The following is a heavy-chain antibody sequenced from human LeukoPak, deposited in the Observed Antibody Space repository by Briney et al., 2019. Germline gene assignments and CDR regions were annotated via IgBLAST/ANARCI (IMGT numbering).Heavy chain of an antibody. J-gene: IGHJ5*02. CDR2: ISGSGGNT. CDR3: AKDLGVVVPAAVQGWFDP. D-gene: IGHD2-2*02. V-gene: IGHV3-23*01. CDR1: GFTFSSYA. Sequence: TGGSLRLSCAASGFTFSSYAMSWVRQAPGKGLEWVSAISGSGGNTYYADSVKGRFTISRDNSKNTLYLQMNSLRAEDTAVYYCAKDLGVVVPAAVQGWFDPWGQGTLVTVSS.